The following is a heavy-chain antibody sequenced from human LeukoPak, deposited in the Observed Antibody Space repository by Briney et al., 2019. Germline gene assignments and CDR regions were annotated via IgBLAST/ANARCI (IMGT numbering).Heavy chain of an antibody. D-gene: IGHD4-17*01. V-gene: IGHV1-18*01. Sequence: ASVKVSCKASGYTFTSYGISWVRQAPGQGLEWMGWISAYNGNTNYAQKLQGRVTMTTDTSTSTAYMELRSLRSDDTAVYYCATITTTVTTWDIYFDYWGQGTLVTVSS. J-gene: IGHJ4*02. CDR3: ATITTTVTTWDIYFDY. CDR2: ISAYNGNT. CDR1: GYTFTSYG.